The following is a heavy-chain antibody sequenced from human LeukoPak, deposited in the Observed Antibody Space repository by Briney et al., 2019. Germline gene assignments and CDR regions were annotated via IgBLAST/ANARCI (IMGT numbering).Heavy chain of an antibody. Sequence: PGGSLRLSCAASRFTFSTYSMNWVRQAPGKGLEWVSAISDSGGRTHYADSVRGRFTMSRDNSKKTLYLQMNSLRAEDAAVYYCAKGYSSGWSEGFLDYWGQGSLVTVSS. CDR1: RFTFSTYS. CDR2: ISDSGGRT. J-gene: IGHJ4*02. CDR3: AKGYSSGWSEGFLDY. V-gene: IGHV3-23*01. D-gene: IGHD6-19*01.